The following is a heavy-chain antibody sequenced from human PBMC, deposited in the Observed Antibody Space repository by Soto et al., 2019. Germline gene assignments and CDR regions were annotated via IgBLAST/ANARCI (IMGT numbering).Heavy chain of an antibody. CDR2: IGTAGDT. J-gene: IGHJ4*02. V-gene: IGHV3-13*01. CDR3: ARASTAMVTYYDILTGYEAYYFDY. Sequence: GGSLRLSCAASGFTFSSYDMHWVRQATGKGLEWVSAIGTAGDTYYPGSVKGRFTISRGNAKNSLYLQMNSLRAGDTAVYYCARASTAMVTYYDILTGYEAYYFDYWGQGTLVTVSS. CDR1: GFTFSSYD. D-gene: IGHD3-9*01.